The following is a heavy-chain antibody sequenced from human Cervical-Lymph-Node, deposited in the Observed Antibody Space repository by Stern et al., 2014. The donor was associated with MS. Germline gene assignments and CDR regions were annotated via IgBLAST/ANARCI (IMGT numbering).Heavy chain of an antibody. J-gene: IGHJ4*02. CDR3: ARHVQGFDY. V-gene: IGHV5-51*01. CDR1: GYSFTIYY. Sequence: EVQLVQSGAEVKKPGESVKISCKVSGYSFTIYYITWVRQVPGKGLEWMGVIYPYDSDPTYSPSFQGKVAISADKSITAACLQWSNLRASDTAMYYCARHVQGFDYWGQGTLVTVSS. CDR2: IYPYDSDP.